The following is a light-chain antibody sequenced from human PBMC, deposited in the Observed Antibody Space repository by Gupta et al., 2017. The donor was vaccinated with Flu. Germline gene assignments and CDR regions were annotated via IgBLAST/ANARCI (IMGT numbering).Light chain of an antibody. Sequence: DVVMTQSPLSLPVTLGQPASISCRSSQSLVYSDGNTYLNWFQQRPGQSPRSLIYKVSNRDSVVTDRFRGSGAGTDFTLKISTGEDEDVGGYDGRQSTRWTFGQGTKVEIK. CDR2: KVS. J-gene: IGKJ1*01. CDR1: QSLVYSDGNTY. CDR3: RQSTRWT. V-gene: IGKV2-30*01.